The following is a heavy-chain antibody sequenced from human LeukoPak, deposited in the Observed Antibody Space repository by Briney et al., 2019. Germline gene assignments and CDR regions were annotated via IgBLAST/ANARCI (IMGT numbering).Heavy chain of an antibody. Sequence: GGSPRLSCAASGFTFSSYAMSWVRQAPGKGLEWVSAISGSGGSTYYADSVKGRFTISRDNSKNTLYLQMNSLRAEDTAVYYCAKDLRWLVLSYYYYGMDVWGQGTTVTVSS. D-gene: IGHD6-19*01. J-gene: IGHJ6*02. V-gene: IGHV3-23*01. CDR3: AKDLRWLVLSYYYYGMDV. CDR1: GFTFSSYA. CDR2: ISGSGGST.